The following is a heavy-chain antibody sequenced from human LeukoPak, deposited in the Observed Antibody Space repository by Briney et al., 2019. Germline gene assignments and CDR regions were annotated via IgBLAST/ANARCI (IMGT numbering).Heavy chain of an antibody. D-gene: IGHD6-13*01. V-gene: IGHV1-2*02. CDR2: INPNSGGT. Sequence: ASVKVSCKASGYTFTGYYMHWVRQAPGQGLEWMGWINPNSGGTNYAQKFQGRVTMTRDTSISTTYMELSRLRSDDTAVYYCAREVIISSSWELDYWGQGTLVTVSS. CDR3: AREVIISSSWELDY. J-gene: IGHJ4*02. CDR1: GYTFTGYY.